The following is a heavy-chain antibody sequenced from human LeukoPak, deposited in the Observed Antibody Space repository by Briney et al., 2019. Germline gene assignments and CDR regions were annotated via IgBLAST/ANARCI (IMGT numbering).Heavy chain of an antibody. Sequence: PGGSLRLSCAASGFTFSDYYMSWIRQAPGKGLEWVSYISSSGSTIYYADSVKGRFTISRDNSKNTLYPQMNSLRAEDTAIYYCAKGQEYVWGSYRYTEGPYFDYWGQGTLVTVSS. J-gene: IGHJ4*02. CDR2: ISSSGSTI. CDR1: GFTFSDYY. V-gene: IGHV3-11*01. CDR3: AKGQEYVWGSYRYTEGPYFDY. D-gene: IGHD3-16*02.